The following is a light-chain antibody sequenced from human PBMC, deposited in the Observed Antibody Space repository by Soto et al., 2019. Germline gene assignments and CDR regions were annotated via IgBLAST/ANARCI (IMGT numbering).Light chain of an antibody. CDR1: QSVLYSSNNKNY. CDR2: WAS. CDR3: QQYYSTPLT. V-gene: IGKV4-1*01. Sequence: DIVMTQSPDSLAVSLGERATINCKSSQSVLYSSNNKNYLAWYQQKPGPPPKLLIYWASTRESGVPDRVSGSGSGTDFTLTISSLQAEDVAVCYCQQYYSTPLTFGGGNKVDIK. J-gene: IGKJ4*01.